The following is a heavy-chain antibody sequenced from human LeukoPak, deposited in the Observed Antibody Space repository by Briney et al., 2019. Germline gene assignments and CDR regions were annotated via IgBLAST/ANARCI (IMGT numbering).Heavy chain of an antibody. D-gene: IGHD6-13*01. Sequence: SVKVSCKASGGTFSSYAISWVRQAPGQGLEWMGGIIPIFGTANYAQKFQGRVTITADESTSTAYMELSSLRSEDTAVYYCASTYSSSWYEEYYYGMDVWGQGTTVTVSS. CDR2: IIPIFGTA. J-gene: IGHJ6*02. V-gene: IGHV1-69*13. CDR3: ASTYSSSWYEEYYYGMDV. CDR1: GGTFSSYA.